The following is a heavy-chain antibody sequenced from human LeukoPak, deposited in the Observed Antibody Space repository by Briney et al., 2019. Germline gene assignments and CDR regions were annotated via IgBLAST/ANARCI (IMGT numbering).Heavy chain of an antibody. CDR3: ARYRYYDSSGYYYLFD. D-gene: IGHD3-22*01. V-gene: IGHV4-4*02. J-gene: IGHJ4*02. Sequence: GSLRLSCAASGFTFSDAWMNWVRQAPGKGLEWIGEIYHSGSTNYNPSLKSRVTISVDNSKNQFSLKLSSVTAADTAVYYCARYRYYDSSGYYYLFDWGQGTLVTVSS. CDR2: IYHSGST. CDR1: GFTFSDAW.